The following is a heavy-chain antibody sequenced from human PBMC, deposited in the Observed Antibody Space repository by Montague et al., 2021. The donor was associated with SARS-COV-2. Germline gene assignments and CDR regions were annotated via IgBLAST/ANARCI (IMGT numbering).Heavy chain of an antibody. Sequence: CAISGDSVSSNRVSWNWIRQAPSRGLEWLGRTYYRSKWSNEYALSVKSRITITPDTSKNQLSLQLTSVTPEDTAVYYCARAANILSGFYNHPFEYWGQGILVTVSS. CDR3: ARAANILSGFYNHPFEY. V-gene: IGHV6-1*01. CDR1: GDSVSSNRVS. CDR2: TYYRSKWSN. J-gene: IGHJ4*02. D-gene: IGHD3-9*01.